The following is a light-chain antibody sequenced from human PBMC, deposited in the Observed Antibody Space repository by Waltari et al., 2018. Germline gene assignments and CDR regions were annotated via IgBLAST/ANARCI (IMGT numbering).Light chain of an antibody. CDR1: RSAVGRSNL. J-gene: IGLJ2*01. CDR2: EVN. CDR3: CSFATNSIVI. V-gene: IGLV2-23*02. Sequence: QSALTQPASVSGSPVQSITLSCRGTRSAVGRSNLLSWYQQHPGKAPKHIIYEVNMRPSGVSDRFSGSKSGVTASLTISGLQAEDEAVYFCCSFATNSIVIFGGGTKLTVL.